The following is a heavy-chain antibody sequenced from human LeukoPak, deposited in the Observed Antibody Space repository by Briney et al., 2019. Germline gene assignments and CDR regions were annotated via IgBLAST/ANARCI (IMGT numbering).Heavy chain of an antibody. Sequence: SVKVSCKASGYTFTGSYIHWVRQAPGQGLEWMGGIIPLFGEIKYAQQFQGRVTITADKSTGIAYMELSNLRSEDTAVYFCARGSVLVIATAEDVFDLWGQGTVVSVSS. J-gene: IGHJ3*01. V-gene: IGHV1-69*06. CDR2: IIPLFGEI. D-gene: IGHD6-25*01. CDR1: GYTFTGSY. CDR3: ARGSVLVIATAEDVFDL.